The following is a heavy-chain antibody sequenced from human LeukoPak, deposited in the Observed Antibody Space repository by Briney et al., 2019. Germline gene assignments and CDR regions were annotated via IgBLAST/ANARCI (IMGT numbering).Heavy chain of an antibody. V-gene: IGHV3-21*01. J-gene: IGHJ6*03. CDR1: GFTFNRYS. CDR2: ISSSSRYI. Sequence: AGGSLRLSCAASGFTFNRYSMNWVRQAPGKGLEWVSSISSSSRYIYYADSVKGRFTISRDNAKNSPYLQMNSLRAEDTAVYYCARDREEDYYMDVWGKGTTVTVSS. CDR3: ARDREEDYYMDV.